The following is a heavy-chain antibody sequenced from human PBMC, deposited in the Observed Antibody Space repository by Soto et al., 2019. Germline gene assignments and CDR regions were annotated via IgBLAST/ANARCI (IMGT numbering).Heavy chain of an antibody. Sequence: KPSETLSLTCTVSGGSISSGDYYWSWIRQPPGKGLEWIGYIYYSGSTYYNPSLKSRVTISVDTSKNQFSLKLSSVTAADTAVYYCARAGGSYGPTAFAYGGQGTLVPAPS. CDR3: ARAGGSYGPTAFAY. V-gene: IGHV4-30-4*01. CDR2: IYYSGST. D-gene: IGHD5-18*01. CDR1: GGSISSGDYY. J-gene: IGHJ4*02.